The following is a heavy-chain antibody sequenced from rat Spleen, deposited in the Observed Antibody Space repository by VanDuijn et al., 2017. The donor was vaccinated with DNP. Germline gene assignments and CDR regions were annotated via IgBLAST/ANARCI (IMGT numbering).Heavy chain of an antibody. CDR3: ARVSVQLGAMDA. V-gene: IGHV5S13*01. Sequence: EVQLVESGGGLVQPGRSLKLSCAASGFTFSNYDMAWVRQAPTKGLEWVASISSEGSVTNYGDSVKGRFTISRDNAKNTQYLQMDSLRSADTATYYCARVSVQLGAMDAWGQGTSVTVSS. D-gene: IGHD1-5*01. CDR1: GFTFSNYD. CDR2: ISSEGSVT. J-gene: IGHJ4*01.